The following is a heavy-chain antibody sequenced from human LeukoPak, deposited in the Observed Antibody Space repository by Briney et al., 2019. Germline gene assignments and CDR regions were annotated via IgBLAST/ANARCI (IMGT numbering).Heavy chain of an antibody. V-gene: IGHV3-64*02. CDR3: ARITMGATSANFYYFLDA. D-gene: IGHD3-3*01. Sequence: IISHGGSTHYADSVKGRFTVSRDNSKNTLYLQMDSLRAEDMAVYYCARITMGATSANFYYFLDAWGKGTTVTVSS. J-gene: IGHJ6*03. CDR2: IISHGGST.